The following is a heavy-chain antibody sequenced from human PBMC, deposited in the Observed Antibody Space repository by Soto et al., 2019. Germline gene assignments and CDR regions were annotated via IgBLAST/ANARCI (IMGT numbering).Heavy chain of an antibody. V-gene: IGHV3-48*01. CDR1: GFTYSSYS. J-gene: IGHJ4*02. Sequence: VGPLRHSCPASGFTYSSYSMNWVRKAPGKGLEWVSYISSSSSTIYYADSVKGRFTISRDNAKNSLYLQMNSLRAEDTAVYYCASRPSIRSPESEDYWGQGTLVTVSS. CDR2: ISSSSSTI. CDR3: ASRPSIRSPESEDY.